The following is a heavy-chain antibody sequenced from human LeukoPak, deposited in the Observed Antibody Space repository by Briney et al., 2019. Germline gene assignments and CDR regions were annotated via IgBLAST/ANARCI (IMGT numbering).Heavy chain of an antibody. CDR1: GFTFSNYA. Sequence: GGSLRLSCTASGFTFSNYAMSWVRQAPGKGLGWVSSLSDNGGSPYYADSVKGRFTISRDNSKNTLHLHLNSLLVEDTAVYYCAKDPETYSSRWFDSWGQGTLVTVSS. J-gene: IGHJ5*01. V-gene: IGHV3-23*01. CDR2: LSDNGGSP. CDR3: AKDPETYSSRWFDS. D-gene: IGHD2-21*01.